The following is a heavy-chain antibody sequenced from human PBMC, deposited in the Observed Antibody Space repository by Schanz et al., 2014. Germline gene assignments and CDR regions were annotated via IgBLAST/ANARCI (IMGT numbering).Heavy chain of an antibody. CDR2: TSHDGSFT. CDR1: GFTFSDSW. J-gene: IGHJ4*02. CDR3: ARGTPFLCDY. D-gene: IGHD3-16*01. Sequence: EVQLVESGGGFVQPGGSLRLSCAASGFTFSDSWMHWVRQAPGKGLVWVSRTSHDGSFTTFADSVKGRFTISRDSARNSLDLQMSRLRAEATAVYYCARGTPFLCDYWGQGTLVTVSS. V-gene: IGHV3-74*01.